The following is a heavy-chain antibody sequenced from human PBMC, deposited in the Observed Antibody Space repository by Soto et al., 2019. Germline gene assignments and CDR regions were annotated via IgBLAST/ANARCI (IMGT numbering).Heavy chain of an antibody. CDR2: ISGSGGST. Sequence: GKGLEWVSAISGSGGSTYYADSVKGRFTISRDNSKNTLYLQMNSLRAEDTAVYYCEKEKISTSCCNGFDTCGEGTLVSVSS. CDR3: EKEKISTSCCNGFDT. V-gene: IGHV3-23*01. D-gene: IGHD2-2*01. J-gene: IGHJ5*02.